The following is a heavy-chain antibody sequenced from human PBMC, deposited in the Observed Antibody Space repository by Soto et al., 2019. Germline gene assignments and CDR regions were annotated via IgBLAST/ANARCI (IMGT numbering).Heavy chain of an antibody. D-gene: IGHD3-9*01. CDR1: GGSFSGYY. Sequence: SETLFLTCAVYGGSFSGYYWSWIRQPPGKGLEWIGEINHSGSTNYNPSLKSRVTISVDTSKNQFSLKLSSVTAADTAVYYCARCWPHLAFLTGYYEGYAFDIWGQGTMVTV. CDR2: INHSGST. V-gene: IGHV4-34*01. J-gene: IGHJ3*02. CDR3: ARCWPHLAFLTGYYEGYAFDI.